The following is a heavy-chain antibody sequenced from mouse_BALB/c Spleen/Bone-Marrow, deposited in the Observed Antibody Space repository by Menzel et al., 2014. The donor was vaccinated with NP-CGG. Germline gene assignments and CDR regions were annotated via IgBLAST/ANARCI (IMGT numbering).Heavy chain of an antibody. Sequence: EVHLVESGGGLVKPGGSLKLSCAASGFAFSSYDVSWVRQTPEKRLEWVAYISSGGGSTYYPDTVKGRFTISRDNAKNTLYLQMSSLKSEDTAMYYCARPLYYYGSSPFYAMDYWGQGTSVTVSS. CDR1: GFAFSSYD. J-gene: IGHJ4*01. V-gene: IGHV5-12-1*01. D-gene: IGHD1-1*01. CDR2: ISSGGGST. CDR3: ARPLYYYGSSPFYAMDY.